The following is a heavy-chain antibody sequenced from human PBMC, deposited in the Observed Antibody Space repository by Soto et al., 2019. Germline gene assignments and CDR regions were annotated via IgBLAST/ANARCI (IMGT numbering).Heavy chain of an antibody. CDR2: LYYGGSA. Sequence: LSETLSLTCTVSGGSIGSGDYYWSWIRQPPGKGLEWIGYLYYGGSANYNPSLKSRVTLSVDTSTNQCSLTLSSMTAADTAVYYCALRSMAVVPEYWGQGTLVTVSS. CDR3: ALRSMAVVPEY. V-gene: IGHV4-61*08. CDR1: GGSIGSGDYY. D-gene: IGHD3-22*01. J-gene: IGHJ4*02.